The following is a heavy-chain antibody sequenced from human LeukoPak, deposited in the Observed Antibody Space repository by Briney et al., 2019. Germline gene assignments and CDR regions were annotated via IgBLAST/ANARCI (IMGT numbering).Heavy chain of an antibody. D-gene: IGHD3-22*01. J-gene: IGHJ4*02. Sequence: ASVKVSCKASGYTFTSYDINWVRQATGQGLEWMGWMNPNSGNTGYAQKFQGRVTMTRNTSISTAYMELNNLRAEDTAIYYCATSYDSSGNNWGQGTLVTVSS. CDR2: MNPNSGNT. V-gene: IGHV1-8*01. CDR3: ATSYDSSGNN. CDR1: GYTFTSYD.